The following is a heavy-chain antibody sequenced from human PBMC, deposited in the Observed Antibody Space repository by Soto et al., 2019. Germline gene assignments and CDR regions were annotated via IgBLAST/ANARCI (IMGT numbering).Heavy chain of an antibody. CDR2: IYYSGST. J-gene: IGHJ4*02. Sequence: QLQLQESGPGLVKPSETLSLTCTVSGGSISSSSYYWGWIRQPPGKGLEWIGSIYYSGSTYYNPSLKSRVTISVATSKNQFPLKLSSVTAADTAVYYCARNEGKAAAGGDYWGQGTLVTVSS. D-gene: IGHD6-13*01. CDR3: ARNEGKAAAGGDY. V-gene: IGHV4-39*01. CDR1: GGSISSSSYY.